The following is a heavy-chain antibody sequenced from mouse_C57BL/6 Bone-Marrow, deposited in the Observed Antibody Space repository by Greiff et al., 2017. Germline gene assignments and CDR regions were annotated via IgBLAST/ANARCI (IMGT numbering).Heavy chain of an antibody. V-gene: IGHV6-6*01. CDR3: TGDYGSSGDYFDY. Sequence: EVHLVESGGGLVQPGGFMKLSCASSGFTFSDAWMDWVRQSPETGLEWGAEIRNKANNHATYYAESVKGRFTISSDDSKSSVYLQMNSLRAEDTGIYYCTGDYGSSGDYFDYWGQGTTLPVSS. CDR2: IRNKANNHAT. CDR1: GFTFSDAW. J-gene: IGHJ2*01. D-gene: IGHD1-1*01.